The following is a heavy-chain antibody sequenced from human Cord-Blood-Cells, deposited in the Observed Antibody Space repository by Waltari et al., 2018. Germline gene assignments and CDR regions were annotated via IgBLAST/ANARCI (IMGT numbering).Heavy chain of an antibody. V-gene: IGHV4-34*01. CDR2: VTHSGST. Sequence: QVQLQQWGAGLLKPSETLSLTCAVYGGSFSGYYWGWIRQPPGKGLEWIGEVTHSGSTNYNPSLKSRVTISVDTSKNQFSLKLSSVTAADTAVYYCAVWGSHDYWGQGTLVTVSS. J-gene: IGHJ4*02. CDR3: AVWGSHDY. CDR1: GGSFSGYY. D-gene: IGHD7-27*01.